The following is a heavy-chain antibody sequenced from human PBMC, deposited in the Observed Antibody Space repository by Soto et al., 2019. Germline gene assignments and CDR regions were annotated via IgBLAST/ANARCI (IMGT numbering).Heavy chain of an antibody. V-gene: IGHV1-69*13. Sequence: SVKVSCKASGGTFSSYAISWVRQAPGQGLEWMGGIIPIFGTANYAQKFQGRVTITADESTSTAYMELSSLRSEDTAVYYCASILELRLWDYYYYYGMDVWGQGTTVTVSS. CDR2: IIPIFGTA. CDR1: GGTFSSYA. D-gene: IGHD1-7*01. CDR3: ASILELRLWDYYYYYGMDV. J-gene: IGHJ6*02.